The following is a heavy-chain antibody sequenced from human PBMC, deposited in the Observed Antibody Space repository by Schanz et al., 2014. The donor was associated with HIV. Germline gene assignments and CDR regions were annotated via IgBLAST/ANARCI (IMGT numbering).Heavy chain of an antibody. CDR2: ISGSSIT. CDR3: AKGGRDILSYYGMDV. V-gene: IGHV3-23*04. J-gene: IGHJ6*02. D-gene: IGHD2-15*01. CDR1: GFTFSSYA. Sequence: EVQLVESGGCLVQPGGSLRLSCAASGFTFSSYAMSWVRQAPGKGLEWVSAISGSSITYSADSVKGRFTISRDNSKNTLYLQMNSLRAEDTAVYYCAKGGRDILSYYGMDVWGQGTTVTVS.